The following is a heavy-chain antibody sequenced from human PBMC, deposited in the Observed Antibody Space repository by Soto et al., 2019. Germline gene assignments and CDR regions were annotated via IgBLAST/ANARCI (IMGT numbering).Heavy chain of an antibody. CDR1: GYTFTSHG. V-gene: IGHV1-18*04. CDR2: ISGSNGNT. Sequence: QVQLVQSGAEVKKPGASVKVSCKASGYTFTSHGVSWVRQAPGPGLEWMGWISGSNGNTKYAQSFQGRVTLTTDTSTSTAYMELRRLNSDDTAVYYCARDPVECSSSSCSEDYWGQGTLVTVSS. J-gene: IGHJ4*02. CDR3: ARDPVECSSSSCSEDY. D-gene: IGHD2-2*01.